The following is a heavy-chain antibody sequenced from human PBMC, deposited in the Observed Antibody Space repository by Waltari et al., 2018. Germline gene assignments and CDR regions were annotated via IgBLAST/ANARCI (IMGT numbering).Heavy chain of an antibody. CDR3: ARETLRSFDP. D-gene: IGHD5-12*01. CDR1: GFTFSGPW. J-gene: IGHJ5*02. Sequence: EVQLVESGGGLVQPGGSLRLSCEASGFTFSGPWMDWVRQAPGKGLVWVSQIKSDGTYTNSADPVKGRFTISRDNAKNTLYLQMNDLRAEDTAVYYCARETLRSFDPWGQGTLVTVSS. CDR2: IKSDGTYT. V-gene: IGHV3-74*01.